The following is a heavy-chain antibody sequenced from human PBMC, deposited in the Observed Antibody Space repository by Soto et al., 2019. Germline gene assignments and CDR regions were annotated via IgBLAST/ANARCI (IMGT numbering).Heavy chain of an antibody. CDR1: GFTFSSYA. Sequence: QVQLVESGGGVVQPGRSLRLSCAASGFTFSSYAMHWVRQAPGKGLEWVAVISYDGSNKYYADSVKGRFTISRDNSKNTLCLQTNGLRAEDTAVYYCAGEPSWYFDLWGRGTLVTVSS. CDR2: ISYDGSNK. V-gene: IGHV3-30-3*01. CDR3: AGEPSWYFDL. J-gene: IGHJ2*01.